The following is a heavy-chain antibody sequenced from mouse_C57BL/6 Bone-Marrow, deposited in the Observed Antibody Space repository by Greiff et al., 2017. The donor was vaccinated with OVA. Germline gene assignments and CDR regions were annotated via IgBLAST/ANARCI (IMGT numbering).Heavy chain of an antibody. CDR3: ANLGGMDY. CDR2: INPSTGGT. CDR1: GYSFTGYY. J-gene: IGHJ4*01. Sequence: VQLKQSGPELVKPGASVKISCKASGYSFTGYYMNWVKQSPEKSLEWIGEINPSTGGTTYNQKFKAKATLTVDKSSSTAYMQLKSLTSEDSAVYYCANLGGMDYWGQGTSLTVSS. V-gene: IGHV1-42*01. D-gene: IGHD3-3*01.